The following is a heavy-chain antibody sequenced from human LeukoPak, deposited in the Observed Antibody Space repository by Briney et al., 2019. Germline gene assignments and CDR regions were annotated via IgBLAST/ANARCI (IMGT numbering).Heavy chain of an antibody. CDR2: ISAYNGNT. J-gene: IGHJ4*02. D-gene: IGHD3-22*01. CDR3: ASLDYYDSSGYLY. V-gene: IGHV1-18*04. Sequence: ASVKVSCKASGYTFTSYGIRWVRQAPGQGLEWMGWISAYNGNTNYAQKLQGRVTMTTDTSTSTAYMELSSLRSDYTAVYYCASLDYYDSSGYLYWGQGTLVTVSS. CDR1: GYTFTSYG.